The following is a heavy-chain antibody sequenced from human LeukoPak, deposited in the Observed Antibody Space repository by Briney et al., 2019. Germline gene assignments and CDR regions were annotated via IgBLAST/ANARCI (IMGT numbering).Heavy chain of an antibody. CDR2: ISSSSSYI. Sequence: GSLRLSCAASGFTFSSYSMNWVRQAPGKGLEWVSSISSSSSYIYYADSVKGRFTISRDNAKNSLYLQMNSLRAEDTAVYYCAKSHGDKRSAFDYWGQGTLVTVSS. V-gene: IGHV3-21*04. CDR3: AKSHGDKRSAFDY. J-gene: IGHJ4*02. CDR1: GFTFSSYS. D-gene: IGHD4-17*01.